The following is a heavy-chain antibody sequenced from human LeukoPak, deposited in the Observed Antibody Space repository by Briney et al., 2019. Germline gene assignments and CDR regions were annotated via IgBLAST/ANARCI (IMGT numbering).Heavy chain of an antibody. CDR2: LDGSGASI. J-gene: IGHJ3*01. CDR3: AKDSPILTV. Sequence: PGGSLRLSCAASGFSFGTHGMSWVRQGPGKGLEWVSALDGSGASIYYADPVKGRSTISRDNSKNTLFLQMNSLRAEDTAVYYCAKDSPILTVWGQGTMVTVSS. CDR1: GFSFGTHG. V-gene: IGHV3-23*01. D-gene: IGHD3-9*01.